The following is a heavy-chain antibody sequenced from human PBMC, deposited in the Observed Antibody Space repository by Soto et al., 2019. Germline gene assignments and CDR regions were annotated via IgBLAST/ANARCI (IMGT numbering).Heavy chain of an antibody. CDR2: IYSGGYT. CDR1: GFTVSNNY. CDR3: ARTPGGGGY. Sequence: EVQLVESGGGLIQPGGSLRLSCAVSGFTVSNNYMSWVRQAPGKGLEGVSVIYSGGYTAYGDSVKGRFTISRDNSKKKLYFKKNSPGPDDTGGFYWARTPGGGGYWGQGTLVTVSS. D-gene: IGHD1-1*01. V-gene: IGHV3-53*01. J-gene: IGHJ4*02.